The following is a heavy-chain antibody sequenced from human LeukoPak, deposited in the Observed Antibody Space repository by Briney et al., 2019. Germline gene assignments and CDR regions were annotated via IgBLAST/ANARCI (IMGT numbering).Heavy chain of an antibody. J-gene: IGHJ4*02. CDR1: GYTFTSYG. V-gene: IGHV1-18*01. Sequence: ASVKVSCKASGYTFTSYGITGVRQAPGQGLEWMGRISAYNANTNYAQKLQGRVTMTTDTSTSTAYMERRSLRSDDTAVYSCARGVGRSSWYLDYWGQGTLVTVSS. CDR3: ARGVGRSSWYLDY. D-gene: IGHD6-13*01. CDR2: ISAYNANT.